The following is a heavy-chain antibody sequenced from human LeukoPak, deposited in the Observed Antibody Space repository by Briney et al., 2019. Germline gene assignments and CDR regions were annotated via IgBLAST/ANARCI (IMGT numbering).Heavy chain of an antibody. CDR1: TSR. J-gene: IGHJ5*01. D-gene: IGHD3-22*01. Sequence: ASVKVSCKATSRISRVRQAPGEGLEWMGWIGTYGGDTYYAQKFQGRITVTTDTSTSTVYMELRNLRSDDTAVYYCARDLWNFYDDSGYNRDFDSWGQGTLVTVPS. V-gene: IGHV1-18*01. CDR2: IGTYGGDT. CDR3: ARDLWNFYDDSGYNRDFDS.